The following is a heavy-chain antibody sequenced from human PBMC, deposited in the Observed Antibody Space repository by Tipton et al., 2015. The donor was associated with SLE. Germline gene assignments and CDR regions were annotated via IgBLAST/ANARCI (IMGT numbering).Heavy chain of an antibody. J-gene: IGHJ6*03. CDR1: GGSISSSSYY. Sequence: PGLVKPSETLSLTCTVPGGSISSSSYYWGWIRQPPGKGLEWIGEINHSGSTNYNPSLKSRVTISVDTSKNQFSLKLSSVTAADTAVYYCARGRSQKREQLADRRYMDVWGKGTTVTASS. CDR3: ARGRSQKREQLADRRYMDV. CDR2: INHSGST. V-gene: IGHV4-39*07. D-gene: IGHD6-6*01.